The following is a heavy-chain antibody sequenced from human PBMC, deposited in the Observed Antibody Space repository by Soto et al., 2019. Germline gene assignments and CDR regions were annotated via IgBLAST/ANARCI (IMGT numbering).Heavy chain of an antibody. V-gene: IGHV3-7*01. Sequence: EVQLVESGGGLVQPGGSLRLSCVASGFTFRNYWMSWLRQATGKGLEWVANTNQDGRERYSVDSVKGRFTISRDNAKNSMHLQMNILRAEDTAVYYCARDGCGYSTDWGQGTIVTLSS. J-gene: IGHJ4*02. CDR1: GFTFRNYW. CDR3: ARDGCGYSTD. D-gene: IGHD5-18*01. CDR2: TNQDGRER.